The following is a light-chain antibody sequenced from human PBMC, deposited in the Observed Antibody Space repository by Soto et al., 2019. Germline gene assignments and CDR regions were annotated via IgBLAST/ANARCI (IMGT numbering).Light chain of an antibody. Sequence: DIQMTQSPSTLSASVVDRVTLTCRASQSINIWLAWYQQKPGKAPKLLIYDASSLQSGVPSRFRGSTSGTEFTLTISSLQTDDFATYYCQQYNSYSRSFGGGTKVDIK. CDR3: QQYNSYSRS. CDR2: DAS. J-gene: IGKJ4*01. V-gene: IGKV1-5*01. CDR1: QSINIW.